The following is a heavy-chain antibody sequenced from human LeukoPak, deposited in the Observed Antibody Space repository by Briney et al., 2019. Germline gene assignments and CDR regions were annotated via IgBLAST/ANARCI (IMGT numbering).Heavy chain of an antibody. Sequence: GGSLRLSCAASGFTFSSYGMHWVRQAPGKGLEWVAFIRYDGSNKYYADSVKGRFTISRDNSKNTLYLQMNSLTAEDTAVYYCAKDAQRGFDYSNSLEHWGQGTLVTVSS. CDR2: IRYDGSNK. CDR3: AKDAQRGFDYSNSLEH. D-gene: IGHD4-11*01. J-gene: IGHJ5*02. CDR1: GFTFSSYG. V-gene: IGHV3-30*02.